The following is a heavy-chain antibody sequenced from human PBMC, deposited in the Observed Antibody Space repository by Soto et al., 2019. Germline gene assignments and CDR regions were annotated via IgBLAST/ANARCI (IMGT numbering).Heavy chain of an antibody. V-gene: IGHV4-59*11. Sequence: QVQLQESGPGLVKPSETLSLTCTVSGGSISTHYWCWIRQPPGKGLEWVGYIYHTGTTNYNPSLKRRVTISLATSENQVSLKVNSVTADDTATYYRAGIEGSRTSWIQFGMDVRGKRTKVTVSS. CDR2: IYHTGTT. CDR3: AGIEGSRTSWIQFGMDV. D-gene: IGHD2-2*01. CDR1: GGSISTHY. J-gene: IGHJ6*04.